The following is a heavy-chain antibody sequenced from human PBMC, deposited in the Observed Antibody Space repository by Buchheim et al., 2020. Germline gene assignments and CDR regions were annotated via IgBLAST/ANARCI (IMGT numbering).Heavy chain of an antibody. CDR2: IYPGDSDT. V-gene: IGHV5-51*01. Sequence: EVQLVQSGAEVKKPGESLKISCKGSGYSFTSYWIGWVRQMPGKGLEWMGIIYPGDSDTRYSPAFQGQVTISVDKSINTAYPQWSSLKASDTAMYYCARPYYDFSMGRKRSRWYFDLWGRGTL. J-gene: IGHJ2*01. D-gene: IGHD3-3*01. CDR1: GYSFTSYW. CDR3: ARPYYDFSMGRKRSRWYFDL.